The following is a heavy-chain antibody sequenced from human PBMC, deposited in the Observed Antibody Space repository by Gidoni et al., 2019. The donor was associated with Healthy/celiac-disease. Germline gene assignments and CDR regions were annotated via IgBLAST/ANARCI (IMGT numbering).Heavy chain of an antibody. CDR3: ARLVGDIVVVPAANYYYYGMDV. V-gene: IGHV1-69*02. CDR2: IIPILGIA. D-gene: IGHD2-2*01. J-gene: IGHJ6*02. CDR1: VGTFSSYT. Sequence: QVQLVQSGAEVKKPGSSVKVSCKASVGTFSSYTTSWVRQAPGQGLEWIGRIIPILGIANYAQKFQGRVTITADKSTSTAYMELSSLRSEDTAVYYCARLVGDIVVVPAANYYYYGMDVWGQGTTVTVSS.